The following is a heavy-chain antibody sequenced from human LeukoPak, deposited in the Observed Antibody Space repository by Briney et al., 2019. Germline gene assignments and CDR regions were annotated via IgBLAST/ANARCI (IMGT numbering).Heavy chain of an antibody. D-gene: IGHD3-3*01. CDR1: GFPFSDYW. V-gene: IGHV3-7*01. CDR3: ARDGRFSYGAFAI. CDR2: IKQDGSEK. Sequence: GSLRLSCVASGFPFSDYWMTWVRQAPGKGLECVANIKQDGSEKFYVDSVKGRFTISRDNAKNSLYLQMNSLRAEDTAVYYCARDGRFSYGAFAIWGQGTMVTVSS. J-gene: IGHJ3*02.